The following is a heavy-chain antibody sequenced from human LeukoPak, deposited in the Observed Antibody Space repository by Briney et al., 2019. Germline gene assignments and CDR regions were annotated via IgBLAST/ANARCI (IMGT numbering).Heavy chain of an antibody. CDR3: ARQRYGYNSAPDY. J-gene: IGHJ4*02. D-gene: IGHD5-24*01. V-gene: IGHV4-59*08. CDR1: GGSISSYY. Sequence: SETLSLTCTVSGGSISSYYWSWIRQPPGKGLEWIGYIYYSGSTNYNPSLKSRVTISVDTSKNQFYLKLSSVTAADTAVYYCARQRYGYNSAPDYWGQGTLVTVSS. CDR2: IYYSGST.